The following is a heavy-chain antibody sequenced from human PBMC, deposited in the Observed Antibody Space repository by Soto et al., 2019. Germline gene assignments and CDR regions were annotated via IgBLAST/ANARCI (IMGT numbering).Heavy chain of an antibody. CDR2: IYSGGRN. CDR3: RRGSSRWDC. D-gene: IGHD6-13*01. J-gene: IGHJ4*02. Sequence: KSSETLSLTCTVSGGSISSFYWSWIRQHAGKGLEWIARIYSGGRNNYLPTLKSRVTMSVDTSKNQFSLRLSSVTAADTAVYCCRRGSSRWDCWGKGTLVTVSS. CDR1: GGSISSFY. V-gene: IGHV4-4*07.